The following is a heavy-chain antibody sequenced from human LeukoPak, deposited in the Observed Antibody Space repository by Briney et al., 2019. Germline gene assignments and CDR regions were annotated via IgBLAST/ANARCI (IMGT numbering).Heavy chain of an antibody. CDR1: GFTFSSYE. D-gene: IGHD3-16*01. CDR2: ISYTDNTI. Sequence: GGSLRLSCAASGFTFSSYEMNWVRQAPGKGLECVSYISYTDNTIYYADSVKGRFTISRDNAKNSLYLQMNSLRVEDTAVYYCVTGDDPDYAWENHRLDAFDIWGQGTMVTVSS. CDR3: VTGDDPDYAWENHRLDAFDI. J-gene: IGHJ3*02. V-gene: IGHV3-48*03.